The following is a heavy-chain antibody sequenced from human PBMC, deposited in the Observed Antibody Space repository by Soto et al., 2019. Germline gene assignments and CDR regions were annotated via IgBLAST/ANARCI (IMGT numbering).Heavy chain of an antibody. Sequence: QVQLQESGPGLVKPSQTLSLTCTVSGGSISSGDYSWSWIRQPPGKGLEWIGYIYSSGRTYYIPSLRSRLDISLDTPKNQFSLKLSSVTAADTAVYFCARARRYSSSWFYLDSWGQGTLVTVSS. D-gene: IGHD6-13*01. CDR2: IYSSGRT. CDR1: GGSISSGDYS. J-gene: IGHJ4*02. V-gene: IGHV4-30-4*01. CDR3: ARARRYSSSWFYLDS.